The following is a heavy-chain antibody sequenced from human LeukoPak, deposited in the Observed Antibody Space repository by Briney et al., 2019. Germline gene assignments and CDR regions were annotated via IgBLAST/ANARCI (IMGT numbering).Heavy chain of an antibody. J-gene: IGHJ6*02. V-gene: IGHV3-49*03. D-gene: IGHD3-10*01. CDR3: TRDEVPMVRGVGAYYYYGMDV. CDR1: GFTFGDYA. CDR2: IRSKAYGGTT. Sequence: GGSLRLSCTASGFTFGDYAMSWFRQAPGKGLEWVGFIRSKAYGGTTEYAASVKGRFTISRDDSKSIAYLQMNSLKTEDTAVYYCTRDEVPMVRGVGAYYYYGMDVWGQGTTVTVSS.